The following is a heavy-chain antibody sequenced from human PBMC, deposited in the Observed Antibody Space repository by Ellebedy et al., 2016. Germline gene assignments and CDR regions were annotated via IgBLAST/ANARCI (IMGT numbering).Heavy chain of an antibody. J-gene: IGHJ6*02. V-gene: IGHV1-46*01. CDR1: RYTFTSYY. D-gene: IGHD4-23*01. Sequence: ASVKVSXXASRYTFTSYYMHWVRQAPGQGLEWMGIINPSGGSTSYAQKFQGRVTMTRDTSTSTVYMELSSLRSEDTAVYYCARGRRVRWTYYYYGMDVWGQGTTVTVSS. CDR3: ARGRRVRWTYYYYGMDV. CDR2: INPSGGST.